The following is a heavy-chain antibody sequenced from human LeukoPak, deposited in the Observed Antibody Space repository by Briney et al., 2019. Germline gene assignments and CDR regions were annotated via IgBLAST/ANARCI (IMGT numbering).Heavy chain of an antibody. D-gene: IGHD3-22*01. CDR2: IYTSGST. Sequence: SETLSLTCTVSGGSISSGSYYWSWIRQPAGKGLEWIGRIYTSGSTNYNPPLKSRVTISVDTSKNQFSLKLSSVTAADTAVYYCAVFSGYQFDYWGQGTLVTVSS. V-gene: IGHV4-61*02. CDR3: AVFSGYQFDY. J-gene: IGHJ4*02. CDR1: GGSISSGSYY.